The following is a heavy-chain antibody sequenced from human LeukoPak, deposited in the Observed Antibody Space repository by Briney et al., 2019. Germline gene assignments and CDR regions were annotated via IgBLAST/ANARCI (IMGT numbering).Heavy chain of an antibody. CDR2: VSPFNGNT. D-gene: IGHD1-26*01. CDR1: GYTFSSYG. J-gene: IGHJ4*02. Sequence: ASVKVSCKASGYTFSSYGIIWVRQAPGQGLQWMGWVSPFNGNTDYAPKFQGRVTMTTDTSTTTAYMELRSLTSDDTAVYYCARRGGSYSHSDFWGQGTLVTVSS. V-gene: IGHV1-18*01. CDR3: ARRGGSYSHSDF.